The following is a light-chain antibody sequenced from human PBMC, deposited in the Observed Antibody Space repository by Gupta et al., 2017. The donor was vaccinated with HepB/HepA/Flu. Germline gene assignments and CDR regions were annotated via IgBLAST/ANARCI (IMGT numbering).Light chain of an antibody. CDR3: CSYAGDTICDVV. J-gene: IGLJ2*01. CDR2: EGS. Sequence: NLVSWYQQYPGEVPRLLIYEGSKRPSGVSNRFSGFKSAYTASLTISGLQAEDEADYYCCSYAGDTICDVVFGGGTKLTVL. CDR1: NL. V-gene: IGLV2-23*01.